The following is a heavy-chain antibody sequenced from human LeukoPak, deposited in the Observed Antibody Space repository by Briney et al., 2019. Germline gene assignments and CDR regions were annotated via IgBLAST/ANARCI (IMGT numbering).Heavy chain of an antibody. Sequence: ASVKVSCKASVYTFSRYDINWVRQATGQGLEWMGWMNPNSGNTAYAQKFQGRVTMSRDTSISTAYMELSSLRSEDTAVCYCARLPKYSRPLDYWGQGTLVTVSS. V-gene: IGHV1-8*02. CDR3: ARLPKYSRPLDY. J-gene: IGHJ4*02. CDR1: VYTFSRYD. D-gene: IGHD6-6*01. CDR2: MNPNSGNT.